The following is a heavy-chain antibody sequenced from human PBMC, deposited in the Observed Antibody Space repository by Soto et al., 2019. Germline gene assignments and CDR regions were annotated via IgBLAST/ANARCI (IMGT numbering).Heavy chain of an antibody. D-gene: IGHD4-17*01. CDR2: ISYDGSNK. CDR1: GFTFSSYG. J-gene: IGHJ3*02. CDR3: AKDRIYDYGDHEGAFDI. V-gene: IGHV3-30*18. Sequence: GGSLRLCCAASGFTFSSYGMHWVRQAPGKGLEWVAVISYDGSNKYYVDSVKGRFTISRDNSKNTLYLQMNSLRAEDTAVYYCAKDRIYDYGDHEGAFDIWGQGTMVTVSS.